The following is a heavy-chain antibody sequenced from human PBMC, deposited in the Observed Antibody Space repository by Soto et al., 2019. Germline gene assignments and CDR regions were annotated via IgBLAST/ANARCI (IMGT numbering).Heavy chain of an antibody. CDR2: ISGSGGST. J-gene: IGHJ4*02. CDR1: GFTFSSYA. D-gene: IGHD4-17*01. CDR3: AKDYLPTVTTSSFDY. V-gene: IGHV3-23*01. Sequence: PGGSLRLSCAASGFTFSSYAMSWVRQAPGKGLEWVSAISGSGGSTYYADSVKGRFTISRDNSKNTLYLQMNSLRAEDTAVYYCAKDYLPTVTTSSFDYWGQGTLVTVSS.